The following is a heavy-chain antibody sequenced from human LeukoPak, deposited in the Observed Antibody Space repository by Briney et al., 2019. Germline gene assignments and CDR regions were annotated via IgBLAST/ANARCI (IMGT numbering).Heavy chain of an antibody. CDR2: IIPIFGTA. CDR3: ARGKWELPPAWYFDY. V-gene: IGHV1-69*13. Sequence: GASVKVSCTASGGTFSSYAISWVRQAPGQGLEWMGGIIPIFGTANYAQKFQGRVTITADESTSTAYMELSSLRSEDTAVYYCARGKWELPPAWYFDYWGQGTLVTVSS. D-gene: IGHD1-26*01. CDR1: GGTFSSYA. J-gene: IGHJ4*02.